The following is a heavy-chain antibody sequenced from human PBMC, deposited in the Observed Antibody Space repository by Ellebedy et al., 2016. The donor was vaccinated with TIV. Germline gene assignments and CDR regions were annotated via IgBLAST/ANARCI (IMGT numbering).Heavy chain of an antibody. CDR2: IDPSDSYT. J-gene: IGHJ3*02. CDR3: ATWGLKNAFDI. D-gene: IGHD7-27*01. CDR1: GYSFTSYW. V-gene: IGHV5-10-1*01. Sequence: GESLKISCKGSGYSFTSYWIYWVRQMPGKGLEWMGRIDPSDSYTKYSPAFQGHVTISADKSISTAYLQWSSLKASDTAMYYCATWGLKNAFDIWGQGTMVTVSS.